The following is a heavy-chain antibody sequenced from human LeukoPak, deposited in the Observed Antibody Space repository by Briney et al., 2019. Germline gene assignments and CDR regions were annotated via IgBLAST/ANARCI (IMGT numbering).Heavy chain of an antibody. CDR3: ARDPGAYYDSSGYLNWFDP. Sequence: PSETLSLTCTVSGGSITTRSYYWGWLRQPPGKGLEWIGSMHHSGSTCYNPSLKSRVTTSVDTSKNQFSLKLSSVTAADTAVYYCARDPGAYYDSSGYLNWFDPWGQGTLVTVSS. V-gene: IGHV4-39*07. CDR1: GGSITTRSYY. CDR2: MHHSGST. D-gene: IGHD3-22*01. J-gene: IGHJ5*02.